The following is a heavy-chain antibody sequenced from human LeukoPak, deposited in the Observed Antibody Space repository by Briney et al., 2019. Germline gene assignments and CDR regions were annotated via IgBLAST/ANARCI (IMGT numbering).Heavy chain of an antibody. CDR3: ARVVRGVIRRVGGWFDP. CDR1: GGSISSSSYY. D-gene: IGHD3-10*01. V-gene: IGHV4-39*07. Sequence: PSETLSLTCTVSGGSISSSSYYWGWIRQPPGKGLEWIGEINHSGSTNYNPSLKSRVTISVDTSKNQFSLKLSSVTAADTAVYYCARVVRGVIRRVGGWFDPWGQGTLVTVSS. CDR2: INHSGST. J-gene: IGHJ5*02.